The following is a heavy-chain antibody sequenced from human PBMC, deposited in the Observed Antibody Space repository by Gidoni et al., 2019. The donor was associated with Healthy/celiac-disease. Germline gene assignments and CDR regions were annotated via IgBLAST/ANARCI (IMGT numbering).Heavy chain of an antibody. D-gene: IGHD2-15*01. CDR3: ARPRCEGSCISAFDI. CDR2: IYYSGST. CDR1: GGSISSSSYY. V-gene: IGHV4-39*01. J-gene: IGHJ3*02. Sequence: QLQLQESGPGLVKPSETLSLTCTVSGGSISSSSYYWCWIRQPPGKGLEWIGIIYYSGSTYYNPSLKSRVTISVDTSKNQFSLKLSSVTAADTAVYYCARPRCEGSCISAFDIWGQGTMVTVSS.